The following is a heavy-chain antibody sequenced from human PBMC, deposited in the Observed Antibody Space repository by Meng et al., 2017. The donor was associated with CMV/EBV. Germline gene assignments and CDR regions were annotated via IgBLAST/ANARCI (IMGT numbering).Heavy chain of an antibody. Sequence: GGSLRLSCAASGFTFSSYEMNWVRQAPGKGLEWISYISIGGTTRYYADSVMGRFTISRDNSKNTLYLQMNSLRTEDTAVYYCAREGGHCSSTTCYDHPHWFDPWGQGTLVTVSS. CDR3: AREGGHCSSTTCYDHPHWFDP. CDR2: ISIGGTTR. J-gene: IGHJ5*02. CDR1: GFTFSSYE. D-gene: IGHD2-2*01. V-gene: IGHV3-48*03.